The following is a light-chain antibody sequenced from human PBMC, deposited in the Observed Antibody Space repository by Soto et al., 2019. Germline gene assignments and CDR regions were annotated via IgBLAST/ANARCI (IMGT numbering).Light chain of an antibody. V-gene: IGKV1-27*01. CDR1: QAISNA. CDR3: QHHNSGRPT. J-gene: IGKJ5*01. Sequence: DIEMTQSPSSLSASVGDRVTITCRASQAISNAVAWYQQSPRHGTKLLIYAASSLPSGISSRFSGSGSETDFTLTISSLQPEDFATYYCQHHNSGRPTFGQGTRLEAK. CDR2: AAS.